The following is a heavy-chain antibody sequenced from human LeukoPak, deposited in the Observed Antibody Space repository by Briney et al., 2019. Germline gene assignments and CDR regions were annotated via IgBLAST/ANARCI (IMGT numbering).Heavy chain of an antibody. CDR1: GGTFISYA. J-gene: IGHJ4*02. Sequence: SVKVSCKASGGTFISYAISWVRQAPGQGLEWMGGIIPIFGTANYAQKFQGRVTITTDESTSTAYIELSSLRSEDTAVYYCARGVTTRYYFDYWGQGTLVTVSS. CDR3: ARGVTTRYYFDY. D-gene: IGHD4-17*01. V-gene: IGHV1-69*05. CDR2: IIPIFGTA.